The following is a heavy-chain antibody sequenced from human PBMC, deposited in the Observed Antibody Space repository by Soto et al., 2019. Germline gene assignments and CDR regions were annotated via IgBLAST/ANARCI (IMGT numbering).Heavy chain of an antibody. CDR1: GFTVSSNY. Sequence: EVQLVESGGGLVQPGGSLRLSCAASGFTVSSNYMSWVRQAPGKGLEWVSVIYSGGSTYYADSVKGRLTISRDNSKNTLYLQMNSLRAEDTAVYYCASDDCSSTSCYYYYYMDVWGKGTTVTVSS. J-gene: IGHJ6*03. CDR2: IYSGGST. CDR3: ASDDCSSTSCYYYYYMDV. V-gene: IGHV3-66*01. D-gene: IGHD2-2*01.